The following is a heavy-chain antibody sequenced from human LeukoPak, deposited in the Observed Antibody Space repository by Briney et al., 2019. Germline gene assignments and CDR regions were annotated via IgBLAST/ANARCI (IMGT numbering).Heavy chain of an antibody. V-gene: IGHV3-30*02. D-gene: IGHD4-11*01. CDR3: ARLHRGYYFDY. CDR2: IRYDGSSK. Sequence: GGSLRLSCAASGFTFSSYGMHWVRQAPGKGLEWVAFIRYDGSSKYYTDSVKGRFTISRDNSKNTLYLQMNSLRAEDTAVYYCARLHRGYYFDYWGQGTLVTVSS. J-gene: IGHJ4*02. CDR1: GFTFSSYG.